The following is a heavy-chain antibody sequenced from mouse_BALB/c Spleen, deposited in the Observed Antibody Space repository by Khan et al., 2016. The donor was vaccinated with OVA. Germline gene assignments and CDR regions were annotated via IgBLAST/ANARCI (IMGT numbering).Heavy chain of an antibody. CDR3: TEGAGGSRFAY. V-gene: IGHV1S137*01. CDR2: ISTYYGDV. J-gene: IGHJ3*01. Sequence: QLQESGAELVRPGVSVKISCKGSGYTFTDFTIHWVKQSHALSLEWIGVISTYYGDVTYNQKFKGKATMTVDKSSSTTYLELARLTSEDSAIYDGTEGAGGSRFAYWGQGTLVTVSA. CDR1: GYTFTDFT.